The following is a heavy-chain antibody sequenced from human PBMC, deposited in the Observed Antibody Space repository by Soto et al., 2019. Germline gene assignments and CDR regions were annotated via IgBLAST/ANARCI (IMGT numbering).Heavy chain of an antibody. J-gene: IGHJ4*02. D-gene: IGHD3-3*01. Sequence: QVKLVESGGGVVQPGRSLRLSCAVSGFTFSSYGMHWVRQAPGKGLEWVALIWYDGSSKFYADSVKGRFTISRDNSKNTLSLEMSSLRAEDTAMYSCAKPSYDCWSGYYHPFDGWGQGTLVTVSS. CDR1: GFTFSSYG. CDR3: AKPSYDCWSGYYHPFDG. V-gene: IGHV3-33*06. CDR2: IWYDGSSK.